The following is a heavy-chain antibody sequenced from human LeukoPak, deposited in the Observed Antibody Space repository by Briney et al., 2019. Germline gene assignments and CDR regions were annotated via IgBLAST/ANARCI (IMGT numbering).Heavy chain of an antibody. J-gene: IGHJ4*02. Sequence: GWSLRLSCEASVFTFTKFWMSWVRQAPGEGLEWVADVQEDGKKENYVDSVGGRFTISRDNAKNSLYLQMNSLRAEDTAVYYCARAPLYYDILTGYRIDIPTDDYWGQGTLVTVSS. CDR1: VFTFTKFW. CDR2: VQEDGKKE. CDR3: ARAPLYYDILTGYRIDIPTDDY. V-gene: IGHV3-7*01. D-gene: IGHD3-9*01.